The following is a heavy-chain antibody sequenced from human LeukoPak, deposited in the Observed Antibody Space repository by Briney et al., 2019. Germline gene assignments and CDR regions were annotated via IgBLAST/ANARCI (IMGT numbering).Heavy chain of an antibody. CDR2: INHSGST. Sequence: PSETLSLTCAVYGGSFSGYYWSWIRQPPGKGLEWIGEINHSGSTNYNPSLKSRVTISVDTSNTQFSLKLSSVTAADTAVYYCARFPRYDSSGYYYVGFDYWGQGTLVTVSS. CDR1: GGSFSGYY. D-gene: IGHD3-22*01. V-gene: IGHV4-34*01. CDR3: ARFPRYDSSGYYYVGFDY. J-gene: IGHJ4*02.